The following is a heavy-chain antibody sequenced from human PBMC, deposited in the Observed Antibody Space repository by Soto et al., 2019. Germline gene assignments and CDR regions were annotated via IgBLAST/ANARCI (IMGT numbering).Heavy chain of an antibody. V-gene: IGHV4-4*02. D-gene: IGHD3-3*01. J-gene: IGHJ6*02. CDR3: ASFNYDFWSGYHNYYYYCGMAV. CDR1: GGSISSSNW. CDR2: IYHSGST. Sequence: LSLTCAVSGGSISSSNWWIWVRQPPGKGLEWIGEIYHSGSTNYNPSLKSRVTISVDKSKNQFSLKLSSVTAADTAVYYCASFNYDFWSGYHNYYYYCGMAVWGQGTTVTVSS.